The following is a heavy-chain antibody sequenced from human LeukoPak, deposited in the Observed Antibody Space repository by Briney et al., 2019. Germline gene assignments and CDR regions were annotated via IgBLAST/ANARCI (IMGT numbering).Heavy chain of an antibody. CDR1: GGSISSSSYY. CDR2: IYYSGST. V-gene: IGHV4-39*07. D-gene: IGHD5-24*01. CDR3: ARAPTRIWLGYNFDY. J-gene: IGHJ4*02. Sequence: PSETLSLTCTVSGGSISSSSYYWGWIRQPPGKGLEWIGSIYYSGSTYYNPSLKSRVTISVDTSKNQFSLKLSSVAAADTAVYYCARAPTRIWLGYNFDYWGQGTLVTVSS.